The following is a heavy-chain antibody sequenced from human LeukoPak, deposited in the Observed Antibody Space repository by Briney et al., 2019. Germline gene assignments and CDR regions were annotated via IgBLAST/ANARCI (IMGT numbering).Heavy chain of an antibody. CDR2: IIPIFGKP. V-gene: IGHV1-69*05. Sequence: ASVKVSCKASGDTLDNYALSWVRQAPGQGPEWMGGIIPIFGKPKYAQKFQGRATFTTDESTSTIHLELTSLRSEDTAVYYCASGDVGITTQSGIASGWIFDYWGQGTLVTVSS. CDR3: ASGDVGITTQSGIASGWIFDY. D-gene: IGHD6-19*01. J-gene: IGHJ4*02. CDR1: GDTLDNYA.